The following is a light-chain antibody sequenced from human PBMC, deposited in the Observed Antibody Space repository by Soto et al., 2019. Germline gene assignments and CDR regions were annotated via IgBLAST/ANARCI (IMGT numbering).Light chain of an antibody. Sequence: DIQMTQSPSSLSASVGDRVTLTCRAXHTXXXXLNWYQQKAGKVPEVLIYGASTLQVGVPSRFTGSGYGTDFTLTINNVQPEDFATYYCQQFYYYAHTFGQGTKLEVK. J-gene: IGKJ2*01. CDR2: GAS. CDR3: QQFYYYAHT. V-gene: IGKV1-39*01. CDR1: HTXXXX.